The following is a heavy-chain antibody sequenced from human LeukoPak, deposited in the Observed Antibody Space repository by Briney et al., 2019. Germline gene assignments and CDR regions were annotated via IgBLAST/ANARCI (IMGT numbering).Heavy chain of an antibody. CDR3: ARHGDYLDGSGTYYAPFDN. J-gene: IGHJ4*02. CDR1: GGSISSHSYY. Sequence: PSETLSLTCTVSGGSISSHSYYWGWIRQPPGKGLEWIGSMFYSGSTNYNPSLKRRVTISVDTSKNQFSLRLSSVTAADTVMCYCARHGDYLDGSGTYYAPFDNWGQGTLVTASS. CDR2: MFYSGST. D-gene: IGHD3-10*01. V-gene: IGHV4-39*01.